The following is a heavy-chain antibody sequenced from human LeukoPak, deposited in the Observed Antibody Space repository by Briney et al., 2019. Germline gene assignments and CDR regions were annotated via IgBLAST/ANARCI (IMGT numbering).Heavy chain of an antibody. J-gene: IGHJ6*03. Sequence: SETLSLTCALFGGSFRGYYWSWIRKPLGKGLEWIGEINLRGSTNYNPSLNSRVTISVDTSNNQFSLKLSSVTAADTAVYYCARGITMVRGAPLNYYYYYYVDVWGKGNTVTVSS. V-gene: IGHV4-34*01. CDR3: ARGITMVRGAPLNYYYYYYVDV. CDR2: INLRGST. CDR1: GGSFRGYY. D-gene: IGHD3-10*01.